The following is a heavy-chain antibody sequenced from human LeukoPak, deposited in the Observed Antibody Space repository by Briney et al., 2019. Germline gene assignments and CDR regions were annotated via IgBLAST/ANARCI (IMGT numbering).Heavy chain of an antibody. CDR3: ARLYGDFYFDY. CDR2: IDWDDDK. V-gene: IGHV2-70*04. CDR1: GFSLTTSGIR. D-gene: IGHD4-17*01. Sequence: SGPTLVNPTQTLTPTCTFSGFSLTTSGIRVSWIRQPPGKALEWLAHIDWDDDKFYSTSLKTRLTLSKDTSKNQVVLTMTNMDPVDTATYYCARLYGDFYFDYWGQGTLVTVSS. J-gene: IGHJ4*02.